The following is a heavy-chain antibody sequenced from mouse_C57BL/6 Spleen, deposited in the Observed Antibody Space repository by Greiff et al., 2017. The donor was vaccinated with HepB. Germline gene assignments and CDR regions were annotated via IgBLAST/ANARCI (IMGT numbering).Heavy chain of an antibody. Sequence: QVHVKQPGAELVRPGSSVKLSCKASGYTFTSYWMDWVKQRPGQGLEWIGNIYPSDSETHYNQKFKDKATLTVDKSSSTAYMQLSSLTSEDSAVYYCARGGNDYFDYWGQGTTLTVSS. CDR2: IYPSDSET. J-gene: IGHJ2*01. D-gene: IGHD2-1*01. CDR1: GYTFTSYW. CDR3: ARGGNDYFDY. V-gene: IGHV1-61*01.